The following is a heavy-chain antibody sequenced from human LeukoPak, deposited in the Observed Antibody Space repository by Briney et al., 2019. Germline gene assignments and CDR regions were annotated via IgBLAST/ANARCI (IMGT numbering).Heavy chain of an antibody. J-gene: IGHJ4*02. CDR2: VSGSRGNT. V-gene: IGHV3-23*01. Sequence: PGGSLRLSCAASGFTFRTYAMSWVRQAPGKGLEWVSAVSGSRGNTYYADYVKGRFIISRDNSKNTLYLQMNSLRAEDTAVYYCAKHPYSSGWYNFDYWGQGTLVTVSS. D-gene: IGHD6-19*01. CDR3: AKHPYSSGWYNFDY. CDR1: GFTFRTYA.